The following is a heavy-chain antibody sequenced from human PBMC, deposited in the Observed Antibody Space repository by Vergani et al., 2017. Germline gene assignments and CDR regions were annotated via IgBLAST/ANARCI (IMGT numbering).Heavy chain of an antibody. CDR2: TRNKANSYTT. D-gene: IGHD2-2*01. V-gene: IGHV3-72*01. Sequence: EVQLVESGGGLVQPGGSLRLSCAASGFTFSDHYMDWVRQAPGKGLEWVGRTRNKANSYTTEYAASVKGRFTNSRDDSKNSLYLQMNSLKIEDTAVYYCARLGYCSSTTCRQAFDIWGQGTMVTVSS. CDR3: ARLGYCSSTTCRQAFDI. J-gene: IGHJ3*02. CDR1: GFTFSDHY.